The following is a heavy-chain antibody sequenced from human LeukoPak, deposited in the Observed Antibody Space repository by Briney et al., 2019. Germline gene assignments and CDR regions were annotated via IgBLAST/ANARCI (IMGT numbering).Heavy chain of an antibody. Sequence: GGSLRLSCAASGFTFSTSWMSWVRQAPGKGLEWVSSISSSSSYIYYADSVKGRFTISRDNAKNSLYLQMNNLRVEDAAVYYCARGPTVLVGYCSSSSCQADYWGQGTLVTVSS. CDR1: GFTFSTSW. CDR3: ARGPTVLVGYCSSSSCQADY. D-gene: IGHD2-2*01. J-gene: IGHJ4*02. CDR2: ISSSSSYI. V-gene: IGHV3-21*01.